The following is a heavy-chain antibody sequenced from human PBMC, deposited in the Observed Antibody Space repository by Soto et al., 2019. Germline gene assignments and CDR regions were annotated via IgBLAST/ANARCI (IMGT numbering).Heavy chain of an antibody. CDR3: ARARNIVATIWVFDY. Sequence: SETLSLTCTVSGGSISSYYWSWIRQPPGKGLEWIGYIYYSGSTNYNPSLKSRVTISVDTSKNQFSLKLSSVTAADTAVYYCARARNIVATIWVFDYWGQGTLVTVSS. CDR2: IYYSGST. J-gene: IGHJ4*02. V-gene: IGHV4-59*01. D-gene: IGHD5-12*01. CDR1: GGSISSYY.